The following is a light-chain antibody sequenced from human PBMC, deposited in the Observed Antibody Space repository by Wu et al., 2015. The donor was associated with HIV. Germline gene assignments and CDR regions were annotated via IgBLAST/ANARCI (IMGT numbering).Light chain of an antibody. J-gene: IGKJ2*03. CDR2: DTS. CDR3: QQFGSSPYS. V-gene: IGKV3-20*01. CDR1: QSVSSTY. Sequence: EIVLTQSPGTLSLSPGERATLSCRASQSVSSTYLGWYKQKPGQAPRLLIYDTSRRATGIPDRFSGSGSGTDFTLTISRLEPEDFAVYYCQQFGSSPYSFGQGTKLEIQ.